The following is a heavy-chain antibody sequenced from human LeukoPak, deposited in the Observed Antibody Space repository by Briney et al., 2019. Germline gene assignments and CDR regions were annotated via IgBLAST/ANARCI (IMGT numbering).Heavy chain of an antibody. CDR2: ITVDGSEK. Sequence: GGSLRLSCAASGFTFSDYWMSWVRQAPGKGLEWVGQITVDGSEKYYADSVKGRFTVSRDNARNSVYLQMNSLRAEDTAVYYCARESPGTTLHNWCQGTRITVSS. CDR3: ARESPGTTLHN. J-gene: IGHJ4*02. D-gene: IGHD1-7*01. V-gene: IGHV3-7*01. CDR1: GFTFSDYW.